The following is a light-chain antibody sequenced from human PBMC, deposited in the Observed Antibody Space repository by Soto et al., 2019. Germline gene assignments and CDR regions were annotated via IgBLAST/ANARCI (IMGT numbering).Light chain of an antibody. J-gene: IGKJ1*01. CDR2: DAT. V-gene: IGKV1-5*01. CDR3: QQDNGHSTWT. Sequence: DIQMTQSPSTLSAAVGDRVTIKCLASQSISIWLAWSQQTPGKAPKVLIWDATSLQRGVPARFSGTGSGTEFTPTITALQPNDSGTYYCQQDNGHSTWTFGQGTTVEI. CDR1: QSISIW.